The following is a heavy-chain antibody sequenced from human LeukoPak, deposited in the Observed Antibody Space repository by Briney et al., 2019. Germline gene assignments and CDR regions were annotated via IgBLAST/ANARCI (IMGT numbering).Heavy chain of an antibody. CDR1: GFTFSSYG. CDR2: ISYDGSNK. D-gene: IGHD5-18*01. CDR3: ATRPRLDTAMA. J-gene: IGHJ5*02. Sequence: GGSLRLSCAASGFTFSSYGMRWVRQAPGKGLEWVAVISYDGSNKYYADSVKGRFTISRDNSKNTLYLQMNSLRAEDTAVYYCATRPRLDTAMAWGQGTLVTVSS. V-gene: IGHV3-30*03.